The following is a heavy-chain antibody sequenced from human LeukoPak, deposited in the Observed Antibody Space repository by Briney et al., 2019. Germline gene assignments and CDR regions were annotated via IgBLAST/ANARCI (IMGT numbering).Heavy chain of an antibody. V-gene: IGHV4-59*01. Sequence: SETLSLTCTVSGGSISSYYWSWIRQPPGKGLEWIGYIYYSGSTNYNPSLKSRVTISVDTSKNQFSLKLSSVTAADTAVYYCARAGYQLPFDYWGQGTLVTVSS. J-gene: IGHJ4*02. CDR3: ARAGYQLPFDY. CDR1: GGSISSYY. CDR2: IYYSGST. D-gene: IGHD2-2*01.